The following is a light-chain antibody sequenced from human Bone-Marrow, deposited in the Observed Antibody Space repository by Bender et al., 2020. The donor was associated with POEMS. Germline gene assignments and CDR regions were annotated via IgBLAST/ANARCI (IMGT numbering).Light chain of an antibody. CDR3: SSYTSSTVV. CDR2: DVT. Sequence: QSALTQPASVSGSHGQSITISCTGTSSDVGVSSIVSWYQHHPGKAPKLVIYDVTNRPSGISNRFSGSKSGNTASLTISGLQTEDEADYYCSSYTSSTVVFGGGTKLTVL. CDR1: SSDVGVSSI. J-gene: IGLJ2*01. V-gene: IGLV2-14*03.